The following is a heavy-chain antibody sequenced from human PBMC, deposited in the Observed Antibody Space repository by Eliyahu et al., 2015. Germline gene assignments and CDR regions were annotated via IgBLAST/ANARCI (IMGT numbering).Heavy chain of an antibody. CDR2: VKHRGAR. V-gene: IGHV4-34*02. D-gene: IGHD6-19*01. CDR3: ATHDLAVAGTFDY. CDR1: GGSFSGYY. J-gene: IGHJ4*02. Sequence: QVQLEQWGAGLLKPPETLSLTCAVFGGSFSGYYWSWIRQPPGKGLEWIGEVKHRGARPPTTPLQSRITISVDTSKNQFSLKLNYVTAADTAIYYCATHDLAVAGTFDYWGQGILVTVSS.